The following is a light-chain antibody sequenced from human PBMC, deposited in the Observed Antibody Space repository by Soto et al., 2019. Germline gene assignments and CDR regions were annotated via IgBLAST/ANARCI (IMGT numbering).Light chain of an antibody. Sequence: EIVLTQSPVTLSLSPGERASVSCRASQSVYTSYLAWFQQKPGQAPRLLIYGASNRATGIPDRFSGSGSGTDFTLTITRLEPEDFAVYFCHQSGNSPYTFGQGTRLEIK. CDR1: QSVYTSY. J-gene: IGKJ5*01. CDR2: GAS. CDR3: HQSGNSPYT. V-gene: IGKV3-20*01.